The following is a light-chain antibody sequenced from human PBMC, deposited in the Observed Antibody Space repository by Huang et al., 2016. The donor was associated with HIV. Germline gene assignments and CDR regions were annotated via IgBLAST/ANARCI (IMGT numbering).Light chain of an antibody. Sequence: DIQMTQSPSSLSASVGDRVIISCRASQSINKYLNLYQQIPGKAPKLLIYGASTLQRGVSSRFSGSVSGTDFTLTIGSLQPEDAATYYCQQSYKAPRTFGQGTLLEI. CDR1: QSINKY. CDR2: GAS. V-gene: IGKV1-39*01. CDR3: QQSYKAPRT. J-gene: IGKJ2*01.